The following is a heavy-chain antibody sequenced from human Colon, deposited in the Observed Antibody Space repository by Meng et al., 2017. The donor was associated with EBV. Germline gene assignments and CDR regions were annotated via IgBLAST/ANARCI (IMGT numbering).Heavy chain of an antibody. CDR2: QCHADDT. V-gene: IGHV4-39*01. CDR1: GGPISRTGTC. D-gene: IGHD4-23*01. CDR3: ARHTFSGNPGGIDS. Sequence: QLQRPGSGLGLVNPSGTLSLTCTVPGGPISRTGTCGGWTRQPQGKGLEWIGSQCHADDTYYNPSLMGRVTISVDTSKNQVSLKLTSVTAADTSIYYCARHTFSGNPGGIDSWGQGILVTVSS. J-gene: IGHJ4*02.